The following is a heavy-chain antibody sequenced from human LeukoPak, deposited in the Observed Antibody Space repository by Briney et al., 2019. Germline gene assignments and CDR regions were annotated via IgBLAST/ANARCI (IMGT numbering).Heavy chain of an antibody. J-gene: IGHJ4*02. Sequence: QAGGSLRLSCAASGFTFSSYAMHWVRQAPGKGLEWVAVISYDGSNKYYADSVRGRFTISRDNSKNTVYLQMKSLRVEDTAVYYRARTRGSGYFDYWGQGTLVTVSS. CDR2: ISYDGSNK. CDR1: GFTFSSYA. D-gene: IGHD3-22*01. CDR3: ARTRGSGYFDY. V-gene: IGHV3-30*04.